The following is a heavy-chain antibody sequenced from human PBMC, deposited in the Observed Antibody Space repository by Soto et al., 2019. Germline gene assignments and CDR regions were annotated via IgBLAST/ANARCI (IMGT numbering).Heavy chain of an antibody. V-gene: IGHV2-5*02. CDR1: GFSLSTSGVG. CDR2: VYWDEDK. CDR3: AHPPAYIGGRTFDY. D-gene: IGHD6-19*01. Sequence: SGPTLVNPTQTLTLTCTFSGFSLSTSGVGVGWIRQPPGKALEWLALVYWDEDKRYSPSLKNRLTITKDTSKNQVVLTMTNMDPVDTATYSCAHPPAYIGGRTFDYWGQGTLVTVSS. J-gene: IGHJ4*02.